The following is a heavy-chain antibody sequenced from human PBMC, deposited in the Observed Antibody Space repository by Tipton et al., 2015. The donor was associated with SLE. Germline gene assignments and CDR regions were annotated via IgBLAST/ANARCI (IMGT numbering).Heavy chain of an antibody. V-gene: IGHV4-61*01. CDR1: GGSVSSGSYY. J-gene: IGHJ6*03. CDR3: ARVDSSGWHYYYYYMDV. CDR2: IYYSGST. D-gene: IGHD6-19*01. Sequence: TLSLTCTVSGGSVSSGSYYWSWIRQPPGKGLEWIGYIYYSGSTNYNPSLKSRVTISVDTSKNQFSLKLSSVTAADTAVYYCARVDSSGWHYYYYYMDVWG.